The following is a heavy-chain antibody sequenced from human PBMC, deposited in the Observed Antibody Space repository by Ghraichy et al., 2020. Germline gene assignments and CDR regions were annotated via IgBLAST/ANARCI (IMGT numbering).Heavy chain of an antibody. V-gene: IGHV3-21*01. CDR3: ARVLRDGYSYGMDV. CDR2: ISSSSSYI. D-gene: IGHD5-24*01. CDR1: GFTFSSYS. Sequence: GGSLRLSCAASGFTFSSYSMNWVRQAPGKGLEWVSSISSSSSYIYYADSVKGRFTISRDNAKNSLYLQMNSLRAEDTAVYYCARVLRDGYSYGMDVWGQGTTVTVS. J-gene: IGHJ6*02.